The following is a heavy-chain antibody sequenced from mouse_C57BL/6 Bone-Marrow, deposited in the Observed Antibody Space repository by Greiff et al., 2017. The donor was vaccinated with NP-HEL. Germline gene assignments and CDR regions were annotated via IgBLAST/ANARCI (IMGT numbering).Heavy chain of an antibody. J-gene: IGHJ1*03. Sequence: VQLKESGAELVRPGASVKLSCTASGFNIKDDYMHWVKQRPEQGLEWIGWIDPESGDTEYASKFQGKATITADTSSNTAYLQLSSLTSEDTAVYYCTTQPGYFDVWGTGTTVTVSS. V-gene: IGHV14-4*01. CDR3: TTQPGYFDV. CDR2: IDPESGDT. CDR1: GFNIKDDY.